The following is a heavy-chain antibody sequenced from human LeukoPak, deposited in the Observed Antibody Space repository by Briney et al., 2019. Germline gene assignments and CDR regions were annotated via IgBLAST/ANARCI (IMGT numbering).Heavy chain of an antibody. CDR1: GYTFTGYY. Sequence: ASVKVSCKASGYTFTGYYMHWVRQAPGQGLEWMGWINPNSGGTNYAQKFQGRVTMTRDTSISTAYMELSRLRSDDTAVYYCARRKTGIAAAGSHYYFDYWGQGTLVTVSS. D-gene: IGHD6-13*01. CDR3: ARRKTGIAAAGSHYYFDY. V-gene: IGHV1-2*02. J-gene: IGHJ4*02. CDR2: INPNSGGT.